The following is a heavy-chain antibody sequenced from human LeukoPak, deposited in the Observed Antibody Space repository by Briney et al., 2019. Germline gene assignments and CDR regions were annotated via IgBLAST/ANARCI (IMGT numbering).Heavy chain of an antibody. V-gene: IGHV3-23*01. CDR3: VRAASAYYFDY. J-gene: IGHJ4*02. CDR2: ISGSGGST. CDR1: GFTFSSYA. Sequence: GGSLRLSCAASGFTFSSYAMSWVRQAPGKGLEWVSGISGSGGSTYYADSVKGRFTISRDNSKNTLYLQMNSLRAEDTAVYYCVRAASAYYFDYWGQGTLVTVSS.